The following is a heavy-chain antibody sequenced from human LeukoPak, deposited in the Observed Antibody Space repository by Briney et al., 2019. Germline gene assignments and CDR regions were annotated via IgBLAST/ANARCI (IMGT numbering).Heavy chain of an antibody. Sequence: SETLSLTCTVSGGSISSGDYYWSWIRQPPGKGLEWIGYIYYSGSTYYNPSLKSRVTISVDTSKNQFSLKLSSVTAADTAVYYCARDLFFGDGYNYYYYGMDVWGQGTTVTVSS. CDR3: ARDLFFGDGYNYYYYGMDV. CDR1: GGSISSGDYY. V-gene: IGHV4-30-4*01. D-gene: IGHD5-24*01. CDR2: IYYSGST. J-gene: IGHJ6*02.